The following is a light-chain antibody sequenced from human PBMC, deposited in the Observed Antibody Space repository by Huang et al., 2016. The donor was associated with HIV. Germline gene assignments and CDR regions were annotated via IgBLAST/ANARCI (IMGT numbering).Light chain of an antibody. Sequence: DIQVTHSPSSLSASVGDRVTITCRASQPINTYLNWYQQKPGKAPKLLIYDSSTLQSGVPSRFSGSGSGTDFTLTISSLQPEDFATYYCQQSYSMPITFGLGTRLEI. CDR1: QPINTY. CDR2: DSS. J-gene: IGKJ5*01. V-gene: IGKV1-39*01. CDR3: QQSYSMPIT.